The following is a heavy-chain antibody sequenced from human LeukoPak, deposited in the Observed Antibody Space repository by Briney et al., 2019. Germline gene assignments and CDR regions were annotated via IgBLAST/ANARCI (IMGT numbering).Heavy chain of an antibody. V-gene: IGHV3-21*01. CDR3: ARTILMSRMDV. CDR2: IGSGSNYI. Sequence: PGGSLRLSCAASGFTFSTYSMSWVRQAPGGGLECVSSIGSGSNYIYYADSVKGRFSISRDNAKKLVFLQMNSLRAEDTAVYYCARTILMSRMDVWGQGTTVTVSS. J-gene: IGHJ6*02. D-gene: IGHD2-8*01. CDR1: GFTFSTYS.